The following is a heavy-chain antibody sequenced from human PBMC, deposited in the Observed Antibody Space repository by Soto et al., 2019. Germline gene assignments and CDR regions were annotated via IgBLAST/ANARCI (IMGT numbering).Heavy chain of an antibody. J-gene: IGHJ4*02. CDR3: ARDGNGQSGSPH. Sequence: EVQLVETGGGLIQPGGSLRLSCAVSGFSVSYNFMIWVRQAPGKGLEWVSLIYSGGHTAYADSVRGRFAISRDGSTNTLYLQMNSLRVEDTAVYYCARDGNGQSGSPHWGQGTLVTVSS. D-gene: IGHD1-26*01. V-gene: IGHV3-53*02. CDR2: IYSGGHT. CDR1: GFSVSYNF.